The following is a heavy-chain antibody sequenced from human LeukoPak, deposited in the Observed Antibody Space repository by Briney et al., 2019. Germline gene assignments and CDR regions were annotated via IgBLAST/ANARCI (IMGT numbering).Heavy chain of an antibody. V-gene: IGHV4-59*01. CDR1: GGSISSYY. CDR3: ARIRQQLGITMVRGARYYFDY. CDR2: IYYSGST. Sequence: SETLSLTCTVSGGSISSYYWSWIRQPPGKGLEWIGYIYYSGSTNYNPSLKSRVTISVDTSKNQFSLKLSSVTAADTAVYYCARIRQQLGITMVRGARYYFDYWGQGTLVTVSS. J-gene: IGHJ4*02. D-gene: IGHD3-10*01.